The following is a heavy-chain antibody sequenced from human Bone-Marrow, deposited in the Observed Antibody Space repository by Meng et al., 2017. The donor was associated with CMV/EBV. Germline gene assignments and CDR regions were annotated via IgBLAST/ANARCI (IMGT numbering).Heavy chain of an antibody. CDR3: ARHVAARPDY. CDR2: IYYSGST. J-gene: IGHJ4*02. CDR1: GGSISSSSYY. Sequence: SETLSLTCTVSGGSISSSSYYWGWIRQPPGKGLEWIGTIYYSGSTYYNPSLKSRVTISVDTSKNQFSLKLNSVTAADTAIYYCARHVAARPDYWGQGIRVTGSS. D-gene: IGHD6-6*01. V-gene: IGHV4-39*01.